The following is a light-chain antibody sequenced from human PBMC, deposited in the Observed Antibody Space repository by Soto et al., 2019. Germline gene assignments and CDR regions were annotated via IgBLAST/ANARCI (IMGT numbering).Light chain of an antibody. Sequence: EIVLTQSPATLSLSPGERATLSCRASPSVSSYLAWYQQKPGQAPRLLIYDASNRATGIPARFSGSGSGTDFTLTISSLEPEDFAVYYCQQRSNWPPITFGQGTRLEI. CDR2: DAS. CDR3: QQRSNWPPIT. CDR1: PSVSSY. J-gene: IGKJ5*01. V-gene: IGKV3-11*01.